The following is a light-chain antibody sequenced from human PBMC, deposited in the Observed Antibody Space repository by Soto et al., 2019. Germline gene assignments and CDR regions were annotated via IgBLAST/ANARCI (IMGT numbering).Light chain of an antibody. CDR3: CSYTTSNTCQIV. J-gene: IGLJ1*01. Sequence: QSVLTQPASVSGSPGQSITISCTGTSSDVGGYNYVSWYQQHPGKAPKFMIYDVSNRPSGVSNRFSGSKSGNTASLTISGLQAEDDADYYCCSYTTSNTCQIVFRTGTNVPVL. CDR2: DVS. V-gene: IGLV2-14*01. CDR1: SSDVGGYNY.